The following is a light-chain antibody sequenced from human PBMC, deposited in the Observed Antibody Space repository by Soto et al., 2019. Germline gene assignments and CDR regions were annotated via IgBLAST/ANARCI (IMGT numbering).Light chain of an antibody. CDR2: DAS. CDR1: QDTSNY. J-gene: IGKJ1*01. Sequence: DIHLTQSPSFLSASVGDRVTITCQASQDTSNYLNWYQQKPGKAPKLLIYDASNLQTGVPSRFSGSGSGTDFTLTISSLQPEDFATYHCQQSYNTPWTFGQGTKVDIK. CDR3: QQSYNTPWT. V-gene: IGKV1-39*01.